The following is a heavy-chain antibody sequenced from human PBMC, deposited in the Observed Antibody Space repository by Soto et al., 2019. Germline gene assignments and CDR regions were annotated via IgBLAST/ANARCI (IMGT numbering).Heavy chain of an antibody. CDR2: MNPSSGNT. Sequence: QVQLVQSGAGVKKPGASVKVSCKASGYTFTSYDIAWVRQATGQGLEWMGWMNPSSGNTGYPQKFQGRVTMTRNTSISTAYMELSSLRSEDTAVYYCARETAGNYGMDVWGQGTTVTVSS. J-gene: IGHJ6*02. CDR3: ARETAGNYGMDV. V-gene: IGHV1-8*01. D-gene: IGHD1-1*01. CDR1: GYTFTSYD.